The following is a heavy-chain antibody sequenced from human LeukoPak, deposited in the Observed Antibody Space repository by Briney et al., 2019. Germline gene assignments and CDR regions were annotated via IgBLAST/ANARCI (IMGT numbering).Heavy chain of an antibody. Sequence: ASVKVSCKASGYIFTNHVLHWVRQAPGQGLEWMGWINTNTGNPTYAQGFTGRFVFSLDTSVSTAYLQISSLKADDTAMYYCARGDYDTHGYQTRWGQGTLVTVSS. J-gene: IGHJ4*02. CDR3: ARGDYDTHGYQTR. CDR2: INTNTGNP. CDR1: GYIFTNHV. V-gene: IGHV7-4-1*02. D-gene: IGHD3-22*01.